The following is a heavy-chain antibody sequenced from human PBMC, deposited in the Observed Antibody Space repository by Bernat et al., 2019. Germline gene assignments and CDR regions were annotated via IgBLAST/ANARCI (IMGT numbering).Heavy chain of an antibody. Sequence: QVQLVQSGAEVKKPGASVKVSCKASGYTFTSYDINWVRQATGQGLEWMGWMNPNSGNTGYAQKFQGRVTMTRNTSISTAYMELSSLRSEDTAVYHCARGPFAFVIAAAGTDWFDPWGQGTLVTVSS. CDR3: ARGPFAFVIAAAGTDWFDP. CDR2: MNPNSGNT. V-gene: IGHV1-8*01. J-gene: IGHJ5*02. D-gene: IGHD6-13*01. CDR1: GYTFTSYD.